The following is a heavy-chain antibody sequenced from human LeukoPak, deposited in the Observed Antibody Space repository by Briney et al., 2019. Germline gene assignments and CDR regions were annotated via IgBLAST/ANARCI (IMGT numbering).Heavy chain of an antibody. CDR3: ARVEIRADFDF. V-gene: IGHV3-7*01. J-gene: IGHJ4*02. Sequence: GGSLRLSCTASGFTFSRSWMAWIRQAPGKGLEWVTNIEPDAKNKYYVDIVKGRFTVSRDNTKNTVSLQMNSLRIEDTAVYYCARVEIRADFDFWGQGVLVTVSS. CDR1: GFTFSRSW. CDR2: IEPDAKNK.